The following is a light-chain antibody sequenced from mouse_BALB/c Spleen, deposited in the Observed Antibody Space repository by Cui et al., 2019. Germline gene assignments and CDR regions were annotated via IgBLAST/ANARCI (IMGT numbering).Light chain of an antibody. Sequence: DIQMTQSPASLAASVGETVTITCRASENIYYSLAWYQQKQGKSPQLLIYNANSLEDGVPSRFSGSGSGTQYSMKINSKQPEDTATYFCKQAYDVPHTFGGGTKLEIK. V-gene: IGKV12-38*01. CDR1: ENIYYS. CDR3: KQAYDVPHT. J-gene: IGKJ2*01. CDR2: NAN.